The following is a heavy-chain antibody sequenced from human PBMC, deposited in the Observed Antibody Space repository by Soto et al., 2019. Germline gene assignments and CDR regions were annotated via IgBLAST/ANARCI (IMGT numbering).Heavy chain of an antibody. J-gene: IGHJ4*02. CDR3: ARVGRYTSGWYSDYFDY. CDR2: INYSGST. V-gene: IGHV4-61*01. CDR1: GGSVSSGSHY. Sequence: SETLSLTCTVSGGSVSSGSHYWNWIRQPPGKGLEWIGEINYSGSTDYNPSLESRVTISVDTSKNQFSLNLGSVTAADTAIYYCARVGRYTSGWYSDYFDYWGQGTVVTVSS. D-gene: IGHD6-19*01.